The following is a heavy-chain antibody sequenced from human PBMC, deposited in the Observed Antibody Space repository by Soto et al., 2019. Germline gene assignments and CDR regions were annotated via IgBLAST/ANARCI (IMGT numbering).Heavy chain of an antibody. CDR3: ARVPIAVAGSLYFDY. Sequence: GASVKVSCKASGYTFTSYYMHWVRQAPGQGLEWMGIINPSGGSTSYAQKFQGRVTMTRDTSTSTVYMELSSLRSEDTAVYYCARVPIAVAGSLYFDYWGQGTLVTSPQ. V-gene: IGHV1-46*01. J-gene: IGHJ4*02. CDR2: INPSGGST. D-gene: IGHD6-19*01. CDR1: GYTFTSYY.